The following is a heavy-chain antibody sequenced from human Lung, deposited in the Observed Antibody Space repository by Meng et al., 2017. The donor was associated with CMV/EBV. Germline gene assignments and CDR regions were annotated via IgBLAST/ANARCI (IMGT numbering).Heavy chain of an antibody. CDR1: GGVINVYY. CDR2: ISYDGTT. Sequence: SXTXSLXCAVSGGVINVYYRSWIRQPPGKGLEWVGSISYDGTTSYNPSLNGRVTISLDTSKSQFPLKLTSVTAADTALYYCAGLLPSGKYVHHWFDPWGRGXLVTVSS. CDR3: AGLLPSGKYVHHWFDP. D-gene: IGHD3-10*02. V-gene: IGHV4-59*12. J-gene: IGHJ5*01.